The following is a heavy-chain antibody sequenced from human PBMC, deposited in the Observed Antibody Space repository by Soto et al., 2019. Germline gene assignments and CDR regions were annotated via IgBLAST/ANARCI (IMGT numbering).Heavy chain of an antibody. D-gene: IGHD2-2*02. CDR2: IYSSGST. V-gene: IGHV4-61*01. CDR1: GVSVSSDTDY. Sequence: PSATLSLTYTVSGVSVSSDTDYWSWIRQPPGKRLEWIGFIYSSGSTNYNPSLKSRVTMSVDTSKNQFSLKLRSVIVADTAVYHCARFVRSCSGTTCYTRADGWGQGNTVTFSS. J-gene: IGHJ6*02. CDR3: ARFVRSCSGTTCYTRADG.